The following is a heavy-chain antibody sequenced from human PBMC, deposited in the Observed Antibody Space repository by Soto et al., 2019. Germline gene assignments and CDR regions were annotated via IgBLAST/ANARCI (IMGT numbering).Heavy chain of an antibody. V-gene: IGHV4-59*01. CDR2: VYYSGST. J-gene: IGHJ6*02. D-gene: IGHD1-26*01. CDR1: GGSISTYY. CDR3: ARGVGSYSGDYYGMDV. Sequence: QVQLQESGPGLVKPSETLSLTCTVSGGSISTYYWSWVRQPPGKGLEWIGYVYYSGSTNYNPSLKSRVTMSVDTSQNQFSLKLGSVTAADTAVYYCARGVGSYSGDYYGMDVWGQGTTVTVSS.